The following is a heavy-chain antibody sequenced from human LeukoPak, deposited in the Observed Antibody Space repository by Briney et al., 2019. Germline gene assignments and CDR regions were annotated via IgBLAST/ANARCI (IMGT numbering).Heavy chain of an antibody. CDR1: GGAISGYY. CDR3: ARGPPYLLFDY. CDR2: IYYSGST. J-gene: IGHJ4*02. V-gene: IGHV4-59*01. D-gene: IGHD2-15*01. Sequence: SETLSLTCTVSGGAISGYYWSWIRQPPGKGLEWIGHIYYSGSTNYNPSLKGRVTISVDTSKNQFSLKLSSATAADTAVYYCARGPPYLLFDYWGQGTLVTVSS.